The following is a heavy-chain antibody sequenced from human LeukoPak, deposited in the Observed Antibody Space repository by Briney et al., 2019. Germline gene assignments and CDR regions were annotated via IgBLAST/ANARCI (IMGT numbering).Heavy chain of an antibody. CDR1: GGSISSSNW. V-gene: IGHV4-4*02. CDR3: AREGYDILTGYSQHYFDY. CDR2: IYHSGST. D-gene: IGHD3-9*01. J-gene: IGHJ4*02. Sequence: SETLSLTCAVSGGSISSSNWWSWVRQPPGKGLEWIGEIYHSGSTNYNPSLQSRVTISVDKSKNQFSLKLSSVTAADTAVYYCAREGYDILTGYSQHYFDYWGQGTLVTVSS.